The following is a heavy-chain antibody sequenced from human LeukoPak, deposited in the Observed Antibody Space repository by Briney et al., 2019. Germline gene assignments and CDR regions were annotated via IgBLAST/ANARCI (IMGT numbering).Heavy chain of an antibody. CDR3: ARMRVRGVFHYYFDH. D-gene: IGHD3-10*01. CDR1: GGSFSVYY. J-gene: IGHJ4*02. Sequence: SETLSLTCAAYGGSFSVYYWSWIRQPPGKGLEWIGEINHSGSSNYNPSLKSRVTISVDTSKNQFSLKLRSVTAADTAVYYCARMRVRGVFHYYFDHWGQGTLVPVSS. V-gene: IGHV4-34*01. CDR2: INHSGSS.